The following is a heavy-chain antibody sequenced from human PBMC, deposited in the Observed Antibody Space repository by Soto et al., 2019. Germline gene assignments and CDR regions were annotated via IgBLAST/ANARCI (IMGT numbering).Heavy chain of an antibody. Sequence: PVGSLRLSCAASGFTCSDDYMDWVRQAPGKGLEWDRRTRNKARSYTTEYATSVKGRFTISRDDSENSLYLQMNNLRTEDTAVYFCPKTVAGQNAIDSWGQGALVTVSS. CDR3: PKTVAGQNAIDS. V-gene: IGHV3-72*01. J-gene: IGHJ4*02. CDR2: TRNKARSYTT. D-gene: IGHD6-19*01. CDR1: GFTCSDDY.